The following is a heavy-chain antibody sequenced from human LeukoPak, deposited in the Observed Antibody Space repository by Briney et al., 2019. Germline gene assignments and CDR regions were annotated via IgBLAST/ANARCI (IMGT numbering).Heavy chain of an antibody. CDR3: ARGGDYDFWSGKNYYYYYMDV. Sequence: PSETLSLTCAVYGGSFSGYYWSWIRQPRGKGLEWIGEINHSGSTNYNPSLKSRVTISVDTSKNQFSLKLSSVTAADTAVYYCARGGDYDFWSGKNYYYYYMDVWGKGTTVTVSS. J-gene: IGHJ6*03. V-gene: IGHV4-34*01. CDR1: GGSFSGYY. D-gene: IGHD3-3*01. CDR2: INHSGST.